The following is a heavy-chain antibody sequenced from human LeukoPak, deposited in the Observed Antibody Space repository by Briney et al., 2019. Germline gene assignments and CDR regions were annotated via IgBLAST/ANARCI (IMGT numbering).Heavy chain of an antibody. J-gene: IGHJ4*02. CDR1: GGSISSYY. D-gene: IGHD6-6*01. Sequence: SETLSLTFTVSGGSISSYYWSWIRQPPGKGLEWIGYIYTSGSTNYNPSLKSRDTISVDTSKNQFSLKLSSVTAADTAVYYCARLRSIAVRAFDYWGQGTLVTVSS. V-gene: IGHV4-4*09. CDR2: IYTSGST. CDR3: ARLRSIAVRAFDY.